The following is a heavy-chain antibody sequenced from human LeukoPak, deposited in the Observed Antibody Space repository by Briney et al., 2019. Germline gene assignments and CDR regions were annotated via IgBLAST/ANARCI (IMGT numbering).Heavy chain of an antibody. CDR1: GFTFSSHA. J-gene: IGHJ4*02. CDR3: AKGLAVAGHFDY. Sequence: PGGSLRLSCAPSGFTFSSHAMSWVPHAPGKGLEWVSAISGSGGSTYYADSVKGRFTISRDKSKNTLYLQMNSLRAEDTAVYYCAKGLAVAGHFDYWGQGTLVTVSS. V-gene: IGHV3-23*01. D-gene: IGHD6-19*01. CDR2: ISGSGGST.